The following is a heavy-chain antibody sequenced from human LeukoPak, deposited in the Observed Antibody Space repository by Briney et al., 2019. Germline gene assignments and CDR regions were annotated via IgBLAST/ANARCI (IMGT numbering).Heavy chain of an antibody. CDR3: ARDLTGSSSGD. CDR1: GYTFTSYY. D-gene: IGHD6-6*01. V-gene: IGHV1-2*02. J-gene: IGHJ4*02. Sequence: APVKVSGKASGYTFTSYYMNWVRQAPGQGREGRGWINPKRGGRKYEKKFQGRVTMTRETAIRTAYMELSRLRSDDTAVYYCARDLTGSSSGDWGQGTLVTVSS. CDR2: INPKRGGR.